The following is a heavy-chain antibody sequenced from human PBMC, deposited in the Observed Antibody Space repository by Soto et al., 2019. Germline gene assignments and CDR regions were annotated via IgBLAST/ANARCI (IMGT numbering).Heavy chain of an antibody. J-gene: IGHJ6*03. V-gene: IGHV3-66*01. CDR3: AREPRPSLRDYYYYMDV. Sequence: EVQLVESGGGLVQPGGSLRLSCAASGFTVSSNYMSWVRQAPGKGLEWVSVIYSGGSTYYADSVKGRFTISRDNSKNTLYLQMNSLRAEDTAVYYCAREPRPSLRDYYYYMDVWGKGTTVTVSS. CDR1: GFTVSSNY. CDR2: IYSGGST.